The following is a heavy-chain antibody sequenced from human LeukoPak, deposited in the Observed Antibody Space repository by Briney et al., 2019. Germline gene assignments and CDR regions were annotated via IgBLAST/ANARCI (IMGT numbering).Heavy chain of an antibody. D-gene: IGHD3-10*01. CDR1: GGSISSGSYY. V-gene: IGHV4-61*02. Sequence: SQTLSLTCTVSGGSISSGSYYWSWIRQPAGKGLEWIGRIYTSGSTNYNPSLKSRVTISVDTSKNQFSLKLSPVTAADTAVYYCARVSGSGSSSYYFDYWGQGTLVTVSS. CDR2: IYTSGST. J-gene: IGHJ4*02. CDR3: ARVSGSGSSSYYFDY.